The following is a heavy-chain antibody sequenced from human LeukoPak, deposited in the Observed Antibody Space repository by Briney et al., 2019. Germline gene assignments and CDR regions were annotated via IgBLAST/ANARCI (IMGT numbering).Heavy chain of an antibody. J-gene: IGHJ5*02. V-gene: IGHV4-31*03. CDR2: IYYSGST. D-gene: IGHD2-2*02. Sequence: SETLSLTCTVPGGSISSGGYYWSWIRQHPGKGLEWIGYIYYSGSTYYNPSLKSRVTISVDTPKNQFSLKLSSVTAADTAVYYCARSVGYCSSTSCYTSSNWFDPWGQGTLVTVSS. CDR1: GGSISSGGYY. CDR3: ARSVGYCSSTSCYTSSNWFDP.